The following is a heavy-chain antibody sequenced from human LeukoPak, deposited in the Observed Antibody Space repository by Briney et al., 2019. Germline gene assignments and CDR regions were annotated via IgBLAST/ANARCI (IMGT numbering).Heavy chain of an antibody. Sequence: ASVKLSCKASGYTFTGYYMHWVRQAPGQGLEWMGRINPNSGGTNYAQKFQGWVTMTRDTSISTAYMELSRLRSDDTAVYYCARGMIPILYAEYFQHWGQGTLVTVSS. CDR2: INPNSGGT. CDR1: GYTFTGYY. V-gene: IGHV1-2*04. J-gene: IGHJ1*01. CDR3: ARGMIPILYAEYFQH. D-gene: IGHD3-16*01.